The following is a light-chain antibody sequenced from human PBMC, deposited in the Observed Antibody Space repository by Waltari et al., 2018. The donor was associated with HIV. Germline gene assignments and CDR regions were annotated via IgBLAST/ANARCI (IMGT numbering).Light chain of an antibody. J-gene: IGKJ4*01. CDR1: QGVRKY. CDR3: QTYNGPPFA. CDR2: GAT. V-gene: IGKV1-27*01. Sequence: DIQMTQSPSSLSASVGDRVTITCRAGQGVRKYVAWYHQRPGEPPKVVIYGATILQAGVEPRFSASGSGTDFSLTISSLRAEDLGIYYCQTYNGPPFAFGGGTKV.